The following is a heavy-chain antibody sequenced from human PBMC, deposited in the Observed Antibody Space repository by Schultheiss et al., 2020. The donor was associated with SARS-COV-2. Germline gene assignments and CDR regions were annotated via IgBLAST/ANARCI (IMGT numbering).Heavy chain of an antibody. J-gene: IGHJ6*02. V-gene: IGHV4-31*03. CDR1: GGSISSGGYY. CDR2: IYYSGST. Sequence: SETLSLTCTVSGGSISSGGYYWSWIRQPPGKGLEWIGYIYYSGSTYYNPSLKSRVTISVDTSKNQFSLKLSSVTAADTAVYYCARANCTGGVCYRYYYYGMDVWGQGTTVTVSS. D-gene: IGHD2-8*02. CDR3: ARANCTGGVCYRYYYYGMDV.